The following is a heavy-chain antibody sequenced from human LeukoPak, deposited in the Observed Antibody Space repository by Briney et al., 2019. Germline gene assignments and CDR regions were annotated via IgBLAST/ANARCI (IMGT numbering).Heavy chain of an antibody. CDR3: ARLGVIPAPDH. D-gene: IGHD2-2*01. CDR2: ISAYNGDT. CDR1: GYTFTSFG. Sequence: ASVKVSCKTSGYTFTSFGVTWVRQAPGQGLEWMGWISAYNGDTGSAEKFQDRVTLTTDTSTSTAYLELTTLTSGDTAVYYCARLGVIPAPDHWGQGTLSPSPQ. V-gene: IGHV1-18*01. J-gene: IGHJ5*02.